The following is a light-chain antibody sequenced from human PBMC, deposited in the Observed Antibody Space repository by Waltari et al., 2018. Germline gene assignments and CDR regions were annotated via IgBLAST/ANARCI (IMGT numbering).Light chain of an antibody. Sequence: EIVLTQSSGTLSSSQGERATLFCSASQIIGKYLVWYQQKPGQAPRLLIYGASTTATVIPDLFSGGGSGTDFSLSITRLEPEDFAVYYCQHYVRLPATFGQGTTVEI. J-gene: IGKJ1*01. CDR3: QHYVRLPAT. V-gene: IGKV3-20*01. CDR2: GAS. CDR1: QIIGKY.